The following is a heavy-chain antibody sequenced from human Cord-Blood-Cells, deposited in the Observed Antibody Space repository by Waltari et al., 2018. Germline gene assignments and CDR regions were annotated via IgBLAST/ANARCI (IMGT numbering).Heavy chain of an antibody. CDR1: GGSISSYY. D-gene: IGHD4-17*01. CDR2: IHYSGST. Sequence: QVQLQESGPGLVKPSETLSLTCTASGGSISSYYWSWIRQPPGKGLEWIGYIHYSGSTNYNPALKSRVTRSVDTSKNQFSLKLSSVTAADTAVYYCARGDYGDYVGTYYFDYWGQGTLVTVSS. V-gene: IGHV4-59*01. J-gene: IGHJ4*02. CDR3: ARGDYGDYVGTYYFDY.